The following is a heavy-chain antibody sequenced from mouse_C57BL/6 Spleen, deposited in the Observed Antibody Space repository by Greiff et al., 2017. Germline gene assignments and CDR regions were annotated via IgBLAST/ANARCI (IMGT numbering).Heavy chain of an antibody. V-gene: IGHV1-53*01. CDR1: GYTFTSYW. J-gene: IGHJ4*01. CDR2: INPSNGGT. CDR3: GQIMWDYARDY. Sequence: VQLQQPGTELVKPGASVKLSCKASGYTFTSYWMHWVQQRPGQGLEWIGNINPSNGGTNYNEKFKSKATLTEDNTSSTAYMQLSSLTSENSAVDYCGQIMWDYARDYGRQGTSVTVSS.